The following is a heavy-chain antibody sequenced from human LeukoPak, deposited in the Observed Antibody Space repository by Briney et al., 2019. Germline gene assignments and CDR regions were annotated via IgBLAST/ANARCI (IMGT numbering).Heavy chain of an antibody. V-gene: IGHV3-11*01. CDR1: GFTFSSYW. CDR2: ITSSGSTI. D-gene: IGHD4-17*01. Sequence: PGGSLRLSCAASGFTFSSYWMSWIRQAPGKGLEWVSYITSSGSTIYYADSVKGRFTISRDNTKNSLYLQMNSLRAEDTAVYYCARDRSSTVTNSWYFDLWGRGTLVTVSS. J-gene: IGHJ2*01. CDR3: ARDRSSTVTNSWYFDL.